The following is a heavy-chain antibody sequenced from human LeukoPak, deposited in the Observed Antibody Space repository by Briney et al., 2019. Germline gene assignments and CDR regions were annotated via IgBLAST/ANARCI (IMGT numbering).Heavy chain of an antibody. J-gene: IGHJ4*02. CDR1: GFDFTSYG. CDR2: ISAYNGNT. D-gene: IGHD3-16*01. V-gene: IGHV1-18*01. CDR3: AREPKSLGDLFFIDY. Sequence: ASVKVSCKAAGFDFTSYGISWVRQAPGQGVEGMGWISAYNGNTHYAQKLQGRVTMTTDTSASTAYMELRSLTSDDTAVYYCAREPKSLGDLFFIDYWGQGTLVTVSS.